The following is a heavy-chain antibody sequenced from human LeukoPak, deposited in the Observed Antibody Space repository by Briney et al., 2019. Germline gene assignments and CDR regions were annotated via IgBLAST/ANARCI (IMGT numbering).Heavy chain of an antibody. Sequence: ASVNVSCKASGYTFTVYYMHWVRQAPGQGLGWMGWINPNSGGTNYAQKFQGRVTMNRDTSISTAYMELSMLRSDDTAVYYCARGYDPPPYYYYYGMDVWGQGTTVTVSS. J-gene: IGHJ6*02. CDR3: ARGYDPPPYYYYYGMDV. CDR1: GYTFTVYY. CDR2: INPNSGGT. D-gene: IGHD3-3*01. V-gene: IGHV1-2*02.